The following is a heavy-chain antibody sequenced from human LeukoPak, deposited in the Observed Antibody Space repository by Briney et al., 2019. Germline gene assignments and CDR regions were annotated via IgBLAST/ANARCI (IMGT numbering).Heavy chain of an antibody. Sequence: GGSLRLSCAASGFTFDDYAMHWVRQAPGKGLEWVSGISWNSGSIGYADSVKGRFTISRDNAKNSLYLQMNSLRAEDMALYYCAKESSGWYGFFDYWGQGTLVTVSS. CDR1: GFTFDDYA. V-gene: IGHV3-9*03. D-gene: IGHD6-19*01. J-gene: IGHJ4*02. CDR3: AKESSGWYGFFDY. CDR2: ISWNSGSI.